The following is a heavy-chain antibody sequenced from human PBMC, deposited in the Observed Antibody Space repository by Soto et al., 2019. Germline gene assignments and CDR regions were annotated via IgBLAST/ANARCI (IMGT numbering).Heavy chain of an antibody. CDR1: GDSVSSNSAA. J-gene: IGHJ5*01. Sequence: TLSLTCAISGDSVSSNSAAWNWIRQSPSRGLEWLGRTYYKSKWYNDYALSVKSRISISPDTSRNQFSLQLTSVTAADTAVYYCARVEGAGYSYGFCDSWGQGTLVTVSS. V-gene: IGHV6-1*01. CDR3: ARVEGAGYSYGFCDS. CDR2: TYYKSKWYN. D-gene: IGHD5-18*01.